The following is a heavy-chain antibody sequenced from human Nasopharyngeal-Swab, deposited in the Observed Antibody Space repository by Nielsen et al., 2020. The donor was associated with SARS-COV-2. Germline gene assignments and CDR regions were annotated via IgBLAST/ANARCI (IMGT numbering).Heavy chain of an antibody. J-gene: IGHJ4*02. Sequence: WIRQPPGKGLEWIGEIYYSGSTTYNPSLKSRVTMSMDRSTNPFSLNLNSPPASDTAVYYCSTKDYSGPYWPYFDFWGQGTLVTVSS. CDR2: IYYSGST. CDR3: STKDYSGPYWPYFDF. V-gene: IGHV4-28*06. D-gene: IGHD2-8*02.